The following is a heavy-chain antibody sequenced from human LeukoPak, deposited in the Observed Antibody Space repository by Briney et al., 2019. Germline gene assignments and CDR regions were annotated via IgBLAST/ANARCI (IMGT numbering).Heavy chain of an antibody. D-gene: IGHD3-9*01. V-gene: IGHV3-21*06. CDR2: ISTSSSYI. Sequence: GGSLRLSCAASGFIFSSYSMNWVRQAPGKGLEWVSFISTSSSYIYYADSVKGRFTISRDNAKNSVYLQMDNLRAEDTAVYYCARDVGRYFDWFDFWGQGTLVTVSS. CDR1: GFIFSSYS. CDR3: ARDVGRYFDWFDF. J-gene: IGHJ4*02.